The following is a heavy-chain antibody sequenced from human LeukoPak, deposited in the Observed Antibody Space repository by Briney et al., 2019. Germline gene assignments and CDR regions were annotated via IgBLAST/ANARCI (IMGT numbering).Heavy chain of an antibody. V-gene: IGHV1-69*04. Sequence: SVEVSCKASGGTFSSYAISWVRQAPGQGLEWMGRIIPILGIANYAQKFQGRVTITADKFTSTAYMELSSLRSEDTAVYYCARVQSSVRYSGYFQHWGQGTLVTVSS. CDR2: IIPILGIA. CDR3: ARVQSSVRYSGYFQH. CDR1: GGTFSSYA. J-gene: IGHJ1*01. D-gene: IGHD3-10*01.